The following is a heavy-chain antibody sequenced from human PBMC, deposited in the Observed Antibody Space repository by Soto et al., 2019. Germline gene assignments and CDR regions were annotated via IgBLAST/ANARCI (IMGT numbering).Heavy chain of an antibody. CDR2: ISGSGGST. D-gene: IGHD3-22*01. CDR3: AKVASYYDSSGYYYGDY. J-gene: IGHJ4*02. CDR1: GFTFSSYA. V-gene: IGHV3-23*01. Sequence: LRLSCAASGFTFSSYAMSWVRQAPGKGLEWVSAISGSGGSTYYADSVKGRFTISRDNSKNTLYLQMNSLRAEDTAVYYCAKVASYYDSSGYYYGDYWGQGTLVTVSS.